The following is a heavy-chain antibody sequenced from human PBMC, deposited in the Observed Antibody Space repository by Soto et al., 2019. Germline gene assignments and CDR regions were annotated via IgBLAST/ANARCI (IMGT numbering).Heavy chain of an antibody. CDR1: GFTFSSYA. D-gene: IGHD3-10*01. CDR3: ARSLRPLQLLWFGEVDAFDI. J-gene: IGHJ3*02. Sequence: QVQLVESGGGVVQPGRSLRLSCAASGFTFSSYAMHWVRQAPGKGLEWVAVISYDGSNKYYADSVKGRFTISRDNSKNTXYXXMNSLRAEDTAVYYCARSLRPLQLLWFGEVDAFDIWGQGTMVTVSS. V-gene: IGHV3-30-3*01. CDR2: ISYDGSNK.